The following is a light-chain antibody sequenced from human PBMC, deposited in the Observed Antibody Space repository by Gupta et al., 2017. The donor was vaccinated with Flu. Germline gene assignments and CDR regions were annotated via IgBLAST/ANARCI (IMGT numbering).Light chain of an antibody. CDR3: SSYTSTTTFYV. Sequence: QSALTQPASVSGSPDHSITISCTGTSSDVGNSDYVSWYQQDPGKAPKLLIYDVSNRPSGVSSRFSGSKSGNTASLTISGLQAEDETDYYCSSYTSTTTFYVFGTGTKVTVL. CDR1: SSDVGNSDY. V-gene: IGLV2-14*01. CDR2: DVS. J-gene: IGLJ1*01.